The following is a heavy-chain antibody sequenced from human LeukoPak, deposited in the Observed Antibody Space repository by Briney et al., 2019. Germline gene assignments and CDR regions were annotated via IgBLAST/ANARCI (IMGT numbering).Heavy chain of an antibody. CDR1: GFTFDDYT. D-gene: IGHD5-12*01. V-gene: IGHV3-43*01. CDR3: ARGPSGYHNT. J-gene: IGHJ4*02. Sequence: GGSLRLSCVASGFTFDDYTMHWVRQAPGKGLEWVSLISWDGGSTYYADSVKGRFTISRDNSKNTLYLQMNSLRAEDTAVYYCARGPSGYHNTGGQGTLVTVSS. CDR2: ISWDGGST.